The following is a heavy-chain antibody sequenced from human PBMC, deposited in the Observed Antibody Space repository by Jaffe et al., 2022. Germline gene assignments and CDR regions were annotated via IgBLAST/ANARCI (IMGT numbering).Heavy chain of an antibody. CDR3: ARDRGYSSGWYAGLGYFDY. CDR2: IIPIFGTA. D-gene: IGHD6-19*01. Sequence: QVQLVQSGAEVKKPGSSVKVSCKASGGTFSSYAISWVRQAPGQGLEWMGGIIPIFGTANYAQKFQGRVTITADESTSTAYMELSSLRSEDTAVYYCARDRGYSSGWYAGLGYFDYWGQGTLVTVSS. J-gene: IGHJ4*02. V-gene: IGHV1-69*01. CDR1: GGTFSSYA.